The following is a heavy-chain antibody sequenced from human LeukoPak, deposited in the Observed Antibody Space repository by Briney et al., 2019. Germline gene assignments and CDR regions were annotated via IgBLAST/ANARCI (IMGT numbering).Heavy chain of an antibody. Sequence: SETLSLTCTVPGGSIISYYWSWIRQPPGKGLEWIGYIYYSGSTNYNPSLKSRVTISVDTSKNQFSLKLSSVTAADTAVYYCARSIAARYDYWGQGTLVTVSS. V-gene: IGHV4-59*01. CDR2: IYYSGST. CDR1: GGSIISYY. D-gene: IGHD6-6*01. J-gene: IGHJ4*02. CDR3: ARSIAARYDY.